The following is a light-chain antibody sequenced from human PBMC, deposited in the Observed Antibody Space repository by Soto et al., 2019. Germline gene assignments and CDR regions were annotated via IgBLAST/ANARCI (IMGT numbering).Light chain of an antibody. J-gene: IGLJ2*01. CDR3: SAYAGNNNPVI. CDR1: SIDVGGHNF. CDR2: EVT. V-gene: IGLV2-8*01. Sequence: QSVLTQPPSASGSPGQSFTISCTGTSIDVGGHNFVSWYQQHPGKAPKFLIYEVTKRPSGVPDRFSGSKSGITASLTVSGLQADDEAYYYCSAYAGNNNPVIFGGGTKVTGL.